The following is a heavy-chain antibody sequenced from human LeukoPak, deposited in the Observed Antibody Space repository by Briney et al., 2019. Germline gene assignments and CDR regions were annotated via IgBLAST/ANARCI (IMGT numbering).Heavy chain of an antibody. V-gene: IGHV4-61*01. CDR3: ARCDIEAGGRSDP. J-gene: IGHJ5*02. CDR1: RGSACRGIVF. CDR2: TSDSGGS. D-gene: IGHD6-13*01. Sequence: SETLSLTRFLSRGSACRGIVFCSWIRQPPGEGLEWIAYTSDSGGSDYNPSLRGRVTISVDTSKNQFSLKLRSVTAADTAVYYVARCDIEAGGRSDPWGQGTLVTVSS.